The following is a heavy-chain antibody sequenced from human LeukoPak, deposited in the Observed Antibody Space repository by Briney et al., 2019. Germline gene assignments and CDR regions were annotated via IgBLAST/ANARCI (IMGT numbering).Heavy chain of an antibody. Sequence: SETLSLTCTVSGISISSYYWSWIRQPPGKGLEWIGYGYHSGSINYNPSLKSRVTISVDTSKKQFSLKLSSVTAADTALYYCARGDGYNYYWGQGTLVTVSS. J-gene: IGHJ4*02. V-gene: IGHV4-59*01. CDR3: ARGDGYNYY. CDR1: GISISSYY. CDR2: GYHSGSI. D-gene: IGHD5-24*01.